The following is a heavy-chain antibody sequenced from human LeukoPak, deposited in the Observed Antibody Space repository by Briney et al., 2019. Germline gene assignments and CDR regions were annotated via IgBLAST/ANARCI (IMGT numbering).Heavy chain of an antibody. CDR2: IDTNSGDT. J-gene: IGHJ5*02. D-gene: IGHD2-15*01. V-gene: IGHV1-2*02. CDR3: ASEAVCSGGSCSLQRVAP. CDR1: GYTFNAYY. Sequence: ATVKVSCKASGYTFNAYYMHWVRQAPGQGLEWMGWIDTNSGDTKYAQKFQSRVTITRDTSIGTAYMQLSSLTSDDTAVYYCASEAVCSGGSCSLQRVAPWGQGTLVTVSS.